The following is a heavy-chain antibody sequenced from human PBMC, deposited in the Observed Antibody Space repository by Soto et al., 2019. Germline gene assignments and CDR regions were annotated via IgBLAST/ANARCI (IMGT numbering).Heavy chain of an antibody. CDR2: IIPIFGTA. V-gene: IGHV1-69*13. J-gene: IGHJ6*02. CDR3: ARYKAAAGYYYYGMDV. D-gene: IGHD6-13*01. Sequence: SVKVSCKASGGTFSSYAISWVRQAPGQRLEWMGGIIPIFGTANYAQKFQGRVTITADESTSTAYMELSSLRSEDTAVYYCARYKAAAGYYYYGMDVWGQGTTVTVSS. CDR1: GGTFSSYA.